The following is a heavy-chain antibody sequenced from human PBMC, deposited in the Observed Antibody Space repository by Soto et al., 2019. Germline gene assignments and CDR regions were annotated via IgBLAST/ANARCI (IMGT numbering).Heavy chain of an antibody. CDR3: ARDRGRDAFDI. D-gene: IGHD3-16*01. CDR1: GFAFSSYA. J-gene: IGHJ3*02. Sequence: PGGSLRLSCAASGFAFSSYAMHWVRQAPGKGLEYVSAISSNGGSTYYANSVKGRFTISRDNSKNTLYLQMGSLRAEDMAVYYCARDRGRDAFDIWGQGTMVTVSS. V-gene: IGHV3-64*01. CDR2: ISSNGGST.